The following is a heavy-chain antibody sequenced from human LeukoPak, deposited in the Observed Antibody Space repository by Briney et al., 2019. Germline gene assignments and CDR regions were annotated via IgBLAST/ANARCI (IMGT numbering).Heavy chain of an antibody. J-gene: IGHJ4*02. CDR2: INPNSGGT. V-gene: IGHV1-2*06. CDR1: GYTLTDYH. D-gene: IGHD3-22*01. CDR3: ARVGYYESSGYYEY. Sequence: GASVTVSCTASGYTLTDYHMHWVRQAPGQGLEWMGRINPNSGGTNYAQKFQGRVTMTRDTSISTVYMELSRLRSDDTAVYYCARVGYYESSGYYEYWGQGTLVTVSS.